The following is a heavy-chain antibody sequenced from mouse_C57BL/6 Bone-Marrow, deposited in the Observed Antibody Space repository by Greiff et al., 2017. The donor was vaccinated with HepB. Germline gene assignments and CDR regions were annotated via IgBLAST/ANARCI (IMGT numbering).Heavy chain of an antibody. D-gene: IGHD1-2*01. V-gene: IGHV1-52*01. CDR3: ARGDLYDGYYFDY. CDR1: GYTFTSYW. Sequence: QVQLQQPGAELVRPGSSVKLSCKASGYTFTSYWMHWVKQRPIQGLEWIGNIDPSDSETHYNQKFKDKATLTVDKSSSTAYMQLSSLTSEDSAVYYCARGDLYDGYYFDYWGQGTTLTVSS. J-gene: IGHJ2*01. CDR2: IDPSDSET.